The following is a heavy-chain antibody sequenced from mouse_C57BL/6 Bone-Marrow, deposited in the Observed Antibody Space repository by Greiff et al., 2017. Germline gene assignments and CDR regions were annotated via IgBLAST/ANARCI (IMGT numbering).Heavy chain of an antibody. D-gene: IGHD1-1*01. CDR2: INPYYGST. Sequence: EVQLQQSGPELVKPGASVKISCKASGYSFTDYNMHWVKQSPGQSLEWIGVINPYYGSTNYTQKFKGKATLTVDQSSSTAYMQLNSLTSEDSAVYDCARGDYYGPFDYWGQGTTLTVSS. J-gene: IGHJ2*01. CDR1: GYSFTDYN. V-gene: IGHV1-39*01. CDR3: ARGDYYGPFDY.